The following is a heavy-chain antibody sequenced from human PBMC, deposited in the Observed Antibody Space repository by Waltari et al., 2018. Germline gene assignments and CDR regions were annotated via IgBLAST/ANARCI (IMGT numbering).Heavy chain of an antibody. CDR3: ARGRGNPYYFDY. J-gene: IGHJ4*02. Sequence: QVQLQESGPGLVKPSETMSLTCAFPGYSSSSGYYWVWIRQPPGKGLEWIGSIYHSGSTYYTPSLKRRVTISVDTSKNQFSLKLSSVTAADTAVYYCARGRGNPYYFDYWGQGTLVTVSS. CDR2: IYHSGST. V-gene: IGHV4-38-2*01. CDR1: GYSSSSGYY. D-gene: IGHD2-15*01.